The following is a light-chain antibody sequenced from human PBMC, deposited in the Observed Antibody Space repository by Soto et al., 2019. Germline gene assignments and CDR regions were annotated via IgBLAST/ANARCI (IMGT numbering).Light chain of an antibody. CDR2: AAV. V-gene: IGKV1-9*01. Sequence: DIHLTQSPSLLYASVGDRVTITCRASQGISPYVACYHQKTGKAPKLLIYAAVVLQGGIPSRFSGSGAATEFLLTIRGLQPEDCAHYYGQQVNYYPFTFGGGTRVEIK. CDR1: QGISPY. CDR3: QQVNYYPFT. J-gene: IGKJ4*01.